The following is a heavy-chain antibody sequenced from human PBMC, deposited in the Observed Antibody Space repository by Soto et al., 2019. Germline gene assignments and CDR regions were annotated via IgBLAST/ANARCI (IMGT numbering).Heavy chain of an antibody. CDR1: GITFSSYA. D-gene: IGHD6-6*01. Sequence: GGSLRLSCAASGITFSSYAMSWVRQAPGKGLEWVSAISGSGGSTYYADSVKGRFTISRDNSKNTLYLQMNSLRAEDTAVYYCAKDALRRQLVSHAFDIWGQGTMVTVSS. CDR3: AKDALRRQLVSHAFDI. CDR2: ISGSGGST. V-gene: IGHV3-23*01. J-gene: IGHJ3*02.